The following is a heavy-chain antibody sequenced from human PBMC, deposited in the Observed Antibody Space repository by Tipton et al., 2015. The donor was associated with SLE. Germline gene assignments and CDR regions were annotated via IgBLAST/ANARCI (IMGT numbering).Heavy chain of an antibody. J-gene: IGHJ2*01. CDR1: GGSFSGYY. Sequence: TLSLTCAVYGGSFSGYYWSWIRQPPGKGLEGIGEINHTGSTNYNPSLKSRVTISVDTSKNQFSLKLSSVTAADTAVYYCARGRGGRRYWYFDLWGRGTLVTVSS. CDR3: ARGRGGRRYWYFDL. D-gene: IGHD1-26*01. V-gene: IGHV4-34*01. CDR2: INHTGST.